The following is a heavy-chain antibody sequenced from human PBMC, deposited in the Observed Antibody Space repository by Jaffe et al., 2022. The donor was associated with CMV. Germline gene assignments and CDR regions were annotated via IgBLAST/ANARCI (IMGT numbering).Heavy chain of an antibody. CDR2: IYYSGST. J-gene: IGHJ4*02. Sequence: QLQLQESGPGLVKPSETLSLTCTVSGGSISSSSYYWGWIRQPPGKGLEWIGSIYYSGSTYYNPSLKSRVTISVDTSKNQFSLKLSSVTAADTAVYYCLSGAVAGTDGYYFDYWGQGTLVTVSS. CDR1: GGSISSSSYY. D-gene: IGHD6-19*01. CDR3: LSGAVAGTDGYYFDY. V-gene: IGHV4-39*01.